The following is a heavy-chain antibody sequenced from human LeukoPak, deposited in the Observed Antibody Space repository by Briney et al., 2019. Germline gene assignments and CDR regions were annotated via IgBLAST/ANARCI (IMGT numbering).Heavy chain of an antibody. V-gene: IGHV4-38-2*02. Sequence: SSETLSLTCTVSGYSISSGYYWGWIRQPPGKGLEWIGRIYTSGSTNYNPSLKSRVTMSVDTSKNQFSLKLSSVTAADTAVYYCARDGYSSGVFDYWGQGTLVTVSS. CDR3: ARDGYSSGVFDY. CDR2: IYTSGST. J-gene: IGHJ4*02. D-gene: IGHD6-19*01. CDR1: GYSISSGYY.